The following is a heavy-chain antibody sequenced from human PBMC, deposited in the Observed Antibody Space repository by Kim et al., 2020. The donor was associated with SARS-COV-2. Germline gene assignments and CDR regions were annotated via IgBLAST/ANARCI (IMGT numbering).Heavy chain of an antibody. J-gene: IGHJ4*02. CDR2: I. Sequence: IHYADSMKGRFTISRDNAKKSLYLQMNSLRAEDTAVYYCARIRGSYSVDYWGQGTLVTVSS. D-gene: IGHD1-26*01. CDR3: ARIRGSYSVDY. V-gene: IGHV3-11*01.